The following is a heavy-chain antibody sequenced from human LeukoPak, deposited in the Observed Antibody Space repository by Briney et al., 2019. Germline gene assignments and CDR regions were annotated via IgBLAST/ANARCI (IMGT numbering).Heavy chain of an antibody. J-gene: IGHJ5*02. CDR1: GGSISSGGYY. Sequence: PSETLSLTCTVSGGSISSGGYYWSWIRQPPGKGLEWIGYIYHSGSTYYNPSLKSRVTISVDRSKNQFSLKLSSVTAADTAVYYCAAGLNWFDPWGQGTLVTVSS. D-gene: IGHD3-22*01. CDR2: IYHSGST. CDR3: AAGLNWFDP. V-gene: IGHV4-30-2*01.